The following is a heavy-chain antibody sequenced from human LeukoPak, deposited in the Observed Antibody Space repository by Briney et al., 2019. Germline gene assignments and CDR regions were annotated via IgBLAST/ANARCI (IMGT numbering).Heavy chain of an antibody. J-gene: IGHJ4*02. D-gene: IGHD2-2*01. V-gene: IGHV4-34*01. Sequence: PSETLSLTCAVYGGSFSGYYWSWIRQPPGKGLEWIGEINHRGSTNYNPSLKSRVTVSVDTSKNQFSLKLTSVTAADTAMYYCARCDCSSTTCYVAYWGQGALVTVSS. CDR3: ARCDCSSTTCYVAY. CDR2: INHRGST. CDR1: GGSFSGYY.